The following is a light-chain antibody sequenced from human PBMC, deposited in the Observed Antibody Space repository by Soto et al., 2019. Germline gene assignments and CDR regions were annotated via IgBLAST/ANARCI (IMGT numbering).Light chain of an antibody. CDR3: QQYGSSPRT. J-gene: IGKJ1*01. Sequence: EIVLTQAPGTMSFSPVESATLYCXXSQSVRSSYLAWYQQTPGQTPWLLIYAASSRATGIPDRFSGSGSGTDFSLTISRLEAEDFAVYYCQQYGSSPRTFGQGTKVDIK. V-gene: IGKV3-20*01. CDR2: AAS. CDR1: QSVRSSY.